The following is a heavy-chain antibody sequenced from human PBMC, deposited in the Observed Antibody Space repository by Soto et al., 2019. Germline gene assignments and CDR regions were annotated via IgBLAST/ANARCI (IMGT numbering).Heavy chain of an antibody. CDR1: GYSFTSYW. V-gene: IGHV5-51*01. CDR3: ARPTDYDSSGYYTPGFDY. CDR2: IYPGDSDT. D-gene: IGHD3-22*01. Sequence: LGESLKISCKGSGYSFTSYWIGWVRQMPGKGLEWMGIIYPGDSDTRYSPSFQGQVTISADKSISTAYLQWSSLKASDTAMYYCARPTDYDSSGYYTPGFDYWGQGTLVTVSS. J-gene: IGHJ4*02.